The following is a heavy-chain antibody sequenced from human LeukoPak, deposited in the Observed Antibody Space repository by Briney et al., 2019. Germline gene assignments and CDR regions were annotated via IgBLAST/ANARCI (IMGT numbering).Heavy chain of an antibody. Sequence: GGALRLSCAASGFTIGPYAMYWVRHGPGRGLEWVSAIEADGSGTFYADSVRGRFTTSRDNSKNSLYLQMNSLTSEDTALYYCATWAFYHNLDVWGQGTTVIVSS. CDR1: GFTIGPYA. CDR3: ATWAFYHNLDV. V-gene: IGHV3-43*02. CDR2: IEADGSGT. J-gene: IGHJ6*02. D-gene: IGHD2/OR15-2a*01.